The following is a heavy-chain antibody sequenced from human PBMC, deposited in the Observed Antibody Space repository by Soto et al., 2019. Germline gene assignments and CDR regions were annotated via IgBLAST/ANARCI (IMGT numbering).Heavy chain of an antibody. CDR1: GGSISSSSYY. V-gene: IGHV4-39*07. J-gene: IGHJ5*02. Sequence: SETLSLTCTVPGGSISSSSYYWGWIRQPPGKGLEWIGEINHSGSTNYNPSLKSRVTISVDTSKNQFSLKLSSVTAADTAVYYCARAGSSSWYSNWFDPWGQGTLVTVSS. CDR3: ARAGSSSWYSNWFDP. D-gene: IGHD6-13*01. CDR2: INHSGST.